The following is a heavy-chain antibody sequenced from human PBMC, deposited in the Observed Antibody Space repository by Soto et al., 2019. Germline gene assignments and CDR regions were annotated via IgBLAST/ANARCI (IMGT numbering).Heavy chain of an antibody. Sequence: ASVKVSCKASGYTFTSYAMHWVRQAPGQRLEWMGWINAGNGNTKYSQKFQGRVTITRDTSASTAYMELSSLRSEDTAAYCCAREKEAAAPYYYYYYYMDVWGKGTTVTVSS. CDR3: AREKEAAAPYYYYYYYMDV. D-gene: IGHD6-13*01. CDR2: INAGNGNT. J-gene: IGHJ6*03. V-gene: IGHV1-3*01. CDR1: GYTFTSYA.